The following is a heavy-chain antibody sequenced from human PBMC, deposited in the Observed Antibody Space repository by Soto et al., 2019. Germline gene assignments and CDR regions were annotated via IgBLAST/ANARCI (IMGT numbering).Heavy chain of an antibody. CDR3: ARDTYSGSYRIFDY. D-gene: IGHD1-26*01. CDR2: IYYSGST. Sequence: SETLSVPWTVSCGSISSGGYYWSWIRQHPGKGLEWIGYIYYSGSTYYNPSLKSRVTISVDTSKNQFSLKLSSVTAADTAVYYCARDTYSGSYRIFDYWGQGTLVTVSS. J-gene: IGHJ4*02. CDR1: CGSISSGGYY. V-gene: IGHV4-31*02.